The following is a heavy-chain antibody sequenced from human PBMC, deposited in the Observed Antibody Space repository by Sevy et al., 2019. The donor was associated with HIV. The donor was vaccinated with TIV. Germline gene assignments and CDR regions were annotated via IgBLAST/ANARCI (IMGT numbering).Heavy chain of an antibody. CDR2: MYSGGST. Sequence: GGSLRLSCVASGFSVSSNYMSWVRQAPGKGLEWVSVMYSGGSTYYADSVKGRFTISRDNSKNTLYLQMNSLRAEDTAVYYCARPCGGDCYSHRADAFDIWGQGTMVTVSS. V-gene: IGHV3-53*01. CDR1: GFSVSSNY. J-gene: IGHJ3*02. D-gene: IGHD2-21*02. CDR3: ARPCGGDCYSHRADAFDI.